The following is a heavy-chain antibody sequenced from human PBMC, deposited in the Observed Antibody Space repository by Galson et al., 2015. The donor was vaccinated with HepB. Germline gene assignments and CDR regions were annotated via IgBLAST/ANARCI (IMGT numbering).Heavy chain of an antibody. V-gene: IGHV4-31*03. Sequence: LSLTCTVSGGSISSGGYYWSWIRQHPGKGLEWIGYIYYSGNSYYNPSLKSRVTISVDTSMNQFSLELNSVTAADTAVYYCARTYRSPSGYNNWFDPWGQGTLVTVSS. CDR3: ARTYRSPSGYNNWFDP. D-gene: IGHD3-22*01. CDR2: IYYSGNS. J-gene: IGHJ5*02. CDR1: GGSISSGGYY.